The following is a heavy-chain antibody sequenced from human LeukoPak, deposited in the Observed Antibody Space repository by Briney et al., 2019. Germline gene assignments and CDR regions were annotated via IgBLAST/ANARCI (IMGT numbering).Heavy chain of an antibody. V-gene: IGHV3-74*01. D-gene: IGHD6-13*01. CDR3: ARAGGGDSRMAYDP. CDR2: MNIDGSSI. Sequence: PGGFLRLSCAASGFTFSDYWMYWFRQAPGEGLVWVSRMNIDGSSISYADSVKGRFTMSRDNAKNTLYLQMNSLRVEDTAVYYCARAGGGDSRMAYDPWGQGTLVTVSS. CDR1: GFTFSDYW. J-gene: IGHJ5*02.